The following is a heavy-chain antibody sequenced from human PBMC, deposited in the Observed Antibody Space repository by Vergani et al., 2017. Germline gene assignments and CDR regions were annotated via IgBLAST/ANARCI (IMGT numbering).Heavy chain of an antibody. CDR1: GYTFTGYY. V-gene: IGHV1-2*04. Sequence: QVQLVQSGAEVKKPGASVKVSCKASGYTFTGYYMHWVRQAPGPGLGWMGWINPTSGGPNSAQKFQGWVTMTRDTSISTAYMELGRRRSDDTAVYYCARVLYETDAFDIWGQGTMVSVSS. J-gene: IGHJ3*02. D-gene: IGHD2-8*01. CDR3: ARVLYETDAFDI. CDR2: INPTSGGP.